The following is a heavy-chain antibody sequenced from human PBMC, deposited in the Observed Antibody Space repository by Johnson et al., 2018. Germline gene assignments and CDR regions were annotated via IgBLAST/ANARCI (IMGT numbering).Heavy chain of an antibody. CDR3: GRDPSSNYSYAMDV. J-gene: IGHJ6*02. Sequence: QVQLVESGGGVVQXGRSLRLXCAASGFTFSKYGMHWVRQAPGKGLEWVALIWYDGSHKYYADSVKGRVTISRDNSKNTLYLQMSGLRAEDTGMYYCGRDPSSNYSYAMDVGGQGTTVTVSS. V-gene: IGHV3-33*01. CDR2: IWYDGSHK. CDR1: GFTFSKYG. D-gene: IGHD6-19*01.